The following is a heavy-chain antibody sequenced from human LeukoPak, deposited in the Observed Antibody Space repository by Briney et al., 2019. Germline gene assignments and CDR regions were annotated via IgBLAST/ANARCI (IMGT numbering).Heavy chain of an antibody. V-gene: IGHV5-51*01. D-gene: IGHD3-16*01. CDR3: ARAAWGVPAGGAFDI. CDR1: GYSFTNYW. Sequence: GESLKISCKGSGYSFTNYWIGWVRQMPGKGLEWMGIIYPGDSDTRYSPSFQGQVTISADKSISTAYLQWSSLKASDTAMYYCARAAWGVPAGGAFDIWGQGTMVTVSS. J-gene: IGHJ3*02. CDR2: IYPGDSDT.